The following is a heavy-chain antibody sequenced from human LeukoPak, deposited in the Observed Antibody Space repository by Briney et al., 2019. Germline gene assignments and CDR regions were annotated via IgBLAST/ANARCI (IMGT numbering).Heavy chain of an antibody. V-gene: IGHV3-21*01. CDR2: ISSSSSYI. J-gene: IGHJ4*02. D-gene: IGHD3-22*01. CDR3: ARDEEYYYDSSGYYPPGY. CDR1: GFTFSSYS. Sequence: PGGSLRLSCAASGFTFSSYSMNWIRQAPGKGLEWVSSISSSSSYIYYADSVKGRFTISRDNAKNSLYLQMNSLRAEDTAVYYCARDEEYYYDSSGYYPPGYWGQGTLVTVSS.